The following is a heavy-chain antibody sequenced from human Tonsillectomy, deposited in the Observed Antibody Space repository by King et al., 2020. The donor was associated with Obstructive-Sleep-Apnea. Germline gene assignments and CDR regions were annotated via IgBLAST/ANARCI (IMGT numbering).Heavy chain of an antibody. J-gene: IGHJ6*02. V-gene: IGHV4-30-4*01. CDR2: IYYSGST. Sequence: VQLQESGPGLVKPSQTLSLTCTVSGGSISSGDYYWSWIRQPPGKGLEWIGYIYYSGSTYYNPSLKSRVTISVDTSKNQFSLKLSSVTASDTAVYYCARDQDIVVVPDPSYYGMDVWGQGPTVTVSS. D-gene: IGHD2-2*01. CDR3: ARDQDIVVVPDPSYYGMDV. CDR1: GGSISSGDYY.